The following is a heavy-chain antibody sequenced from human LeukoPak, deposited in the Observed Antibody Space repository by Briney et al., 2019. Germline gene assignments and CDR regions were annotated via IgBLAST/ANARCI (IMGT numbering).Heavy chain of an antibody. D-gene: IGHD3-22*01. J-gene: IGHJ4*02. CDR1: GFTFSSYW. Sequence: GGSLRLSCAASGFTFSSYWMNWARQAPGKGLEWVASINHNGNVNYYVDSVKGRFTISRDSAKNSLYLQMNSLRAEDTAVYYCARAQYYSDSTGYYYLHYWGQGTLVTVSS. CDR2: INHNGNVN. V-gene: IGHV3-7*01. CDR3: ARAQYYSDSTGYYYLHY.